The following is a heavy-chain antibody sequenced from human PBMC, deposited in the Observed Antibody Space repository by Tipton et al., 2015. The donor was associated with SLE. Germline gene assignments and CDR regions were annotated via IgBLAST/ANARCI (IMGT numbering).Heavy chain of an antibody. D-gene: IGHD3-22*01. CDR1: GFTFSRYS. J-gene: IGHJ4*02. V-gene: IGHV3-21*04. CDR3: ARDAYYYDSSGYLDY. Sequence: SLRLSCAASGFTFSRYSMNWVRQAPGKGLEWVSSISSSSSYIYYADSVKGRFTISRDNAKNSLYLQMNSLRAEDTALYYCARDAYYYDSSGYLDYWGQGTLVTVSS. CDR2: ISSSSSYI.